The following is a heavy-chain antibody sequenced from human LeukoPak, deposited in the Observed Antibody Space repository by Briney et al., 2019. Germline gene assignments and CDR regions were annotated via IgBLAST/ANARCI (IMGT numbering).Heavy chain of an antibody. D-gene: IGHD3-9*01. CDR1: GGSFSGYY. V-gene: IGHV4-34*01. CDR3: ASRRILTGYYKDY. CDR2: INHSGST. Sequence: SETLSLTCAVYGGSFSGYYWSWIRQPPGKGLEWIGEINHSGSTNYNPSLKSRVTISVDTSKNQFSLKLSSVTAADTAVYYCASRRILTGYYKDYWGQGTLVTVSS. J-gene: IGHJ4*02.